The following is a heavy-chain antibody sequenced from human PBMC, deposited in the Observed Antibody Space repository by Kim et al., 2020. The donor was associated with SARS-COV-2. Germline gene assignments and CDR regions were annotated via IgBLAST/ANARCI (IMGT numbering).Heavy chain of an antibody. CDR3: ARDAFSGYDS. V-gene: IGHV3-7*01. D-gene: IGHD5-12*01. J-gene: IGHJ4*02. CDR2: EK. Sequence: EKNYGEVVGGRFTISRDDTKDSLYLQMNSLRAEDTAVYYCARDAFSGYDSWGPGTLVTVSS.